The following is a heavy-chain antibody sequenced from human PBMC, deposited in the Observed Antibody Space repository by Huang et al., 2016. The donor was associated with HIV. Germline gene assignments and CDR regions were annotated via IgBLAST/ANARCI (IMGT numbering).Heavy chain of an antibody. CDR2: INPSGGST. CDR3: ARVRCSSTSCYGMDV. CDR1: GYTFTRYY. V-gene: IGHV1-46*01. J-gene: IGHJ6*02. D-gene: IGHD2-2*01. Sequence: QVQLVQSGAEVKKPGASVKVSCKASGYTFTRYYMHWVRQSPGQGLEWMGIINPSGGSTSYAQKLQGRVTMTRETSTSTVYMELSSLRSEDTAVYYCARVRCSSTSCYGMDVWGQGTTVTVSS.